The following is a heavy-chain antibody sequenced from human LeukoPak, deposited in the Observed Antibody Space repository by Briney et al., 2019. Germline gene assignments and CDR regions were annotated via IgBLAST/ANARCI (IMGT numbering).Heavy chain of an antibody. D-gene: IGHD4-17*01. V-gene: IGHV3-64*01. CDR3: ARVGTYGDYDY. CDR2: ISSNGGST. Sequence: GGSLRLSCAASGFTFSSYAMHWVRQAPGKGLEYVSAISSNGGSTYYANSVKGRFTISRDNSKNTLYLQMGSLRPEDMAVYYCARVGTYGDYDYWGQGTLVTVSS. J-gene: IGHJ4*02. CDR1: GFTFSSYA.